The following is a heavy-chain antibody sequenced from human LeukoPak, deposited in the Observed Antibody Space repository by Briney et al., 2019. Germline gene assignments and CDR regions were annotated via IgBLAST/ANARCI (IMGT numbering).Heavy chain of an antibody. CDR1: GYTFTSYA. V-gene: IGHV1-69*13. CDR2: IIPIFGTA. Sequence: ASVKVSCKASGYTFTSYAISWVRQAPGQGLEWMGGIIPIFGTANYAQKFQGSVTITADESTSTAYMELSSLRSEDTAVYYCAVSRIVVPAAIDQFGYYGMDVWGQGTTVTVSS. CDR3: AVSRIVVPAAIDQFGYYGMDV. D-gene: IGHD2-2*02. J-gene: IGHJ6*02.